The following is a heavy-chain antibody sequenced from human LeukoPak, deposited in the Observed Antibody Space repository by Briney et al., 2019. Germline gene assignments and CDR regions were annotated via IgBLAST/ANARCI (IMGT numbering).Heavy chain of an antibody. V-gene: IGHV3-30*02. CDR2: IRYDGSNK. Sequence: GGSLRLSCAASGFTFSNYGMHWVRRAPGKGLEWVAFIRYDGSNKYYAETVKGRFTISRDNSKNTLYLQMNSLRTEDTAVYYCARRRDGYSFSFDYWGQGTLVTVSS. CDR3: ARRRDGYSFSFDY. CDR1: GFTFSNYG. D-gene: IGHD5-24*01. J-gene: IGHJ4*02.